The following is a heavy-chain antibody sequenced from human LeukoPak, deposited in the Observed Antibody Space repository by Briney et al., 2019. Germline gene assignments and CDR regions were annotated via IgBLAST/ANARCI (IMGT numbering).Heavy chain of an antibody. CDR3: ARLPGYSGGWTLFDY. D-gene: IGHD6-19*01. CDR2: IYPGDSDT. J-gene: IGHJ4*02. V-gene: IGHV5-51*01. Sequence: GESLKISCKGSGYSFTSYWIGWVRQMPGKGLEWMGIIYPGDSDTRYSPSFQGQVTISADKSISTAYVQWSSLKASDTAMYYCARLPGYSGGWTLFDYWGQGTPVTVSS. CDR1: GYSFTSYW.